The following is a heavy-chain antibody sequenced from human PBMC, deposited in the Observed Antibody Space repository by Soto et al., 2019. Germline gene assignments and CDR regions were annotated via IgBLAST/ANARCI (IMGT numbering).Heavy chain of an antibody. CDR2: ISSSSSYI. V-gene: IGHV3-21*01. CDR3: AREIEYGDYGAFDI. J-gene: IGHJ3*02. CDR1: GFTFSSYS. D-gene: IGHD4-17*01. Sequence: EVQLVESGGGLVKPGGSLRLSCAASGFTFSSYSMNWVRQAPGKGLEWVSSISSSSSYIYYADSVKGRFTISRDNAKNSLYLQMNILRAEDTAVYYCAREIEYGDYGAFDIWCQGTMVTVSS.